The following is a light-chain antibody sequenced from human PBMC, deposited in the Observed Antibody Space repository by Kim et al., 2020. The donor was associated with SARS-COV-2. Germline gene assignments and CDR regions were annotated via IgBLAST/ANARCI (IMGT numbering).Light chain of an antibody. CDR1: QDIITF. CDR2: VAS. V-gene: IGKV1-9*01. Sequence: ASVGDRVSITCRGSQDIITFLAWYLQKPGQAPDLLIYVASTLHSQVPSRFSGTAIGTEFTLTISSLHPEDFGTYYCQQHNNYPLTFGGGTKVDIK. J-gene: IGKJ4*01. CDR3: QQHNNYPLT.